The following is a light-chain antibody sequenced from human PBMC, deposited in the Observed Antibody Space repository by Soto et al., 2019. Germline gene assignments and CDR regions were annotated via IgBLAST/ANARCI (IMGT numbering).Light chain of an antibody. J-gene: IGLJ2*01. V-gene: IGLV2-23*02. CDR2: EVS. CDR3: CSYAGFGTFVV. CDR1: RSGVGSYNL. Sequence: QSALTQPASVSGSPGQSITISCTGTRSGVGSYNLVSWYQQYPGRAPKLMISEVSERPSGVSNRFSGSKSGNSASLTISGLQAEDEADYYCCSYAGFGTFVVFGGGTKLTVL.